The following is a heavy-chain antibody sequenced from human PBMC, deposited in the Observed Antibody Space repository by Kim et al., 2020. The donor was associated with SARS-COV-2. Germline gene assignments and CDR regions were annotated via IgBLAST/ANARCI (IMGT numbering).Heavy chain of an antibody. V-gene: IGHV4-59*01. CDR1: GGSISSYY. J-gene: IGHJ3*02. Sequence: SETLSLTCTVSGGSISSYYWSWIRQPPGKGLEWIGYIYYSGSTNYNPSLKSRVTISVDTSKNQFSLKLSSVTAADTAVYYCARMGIRYFDWLWSDRGAFDIWGQGTMVTVSS. CDR2: IYYSGST. D-gene: IGHD3-9*01. CDR3: ARMGIRYFDWLWSDRGAFDI.